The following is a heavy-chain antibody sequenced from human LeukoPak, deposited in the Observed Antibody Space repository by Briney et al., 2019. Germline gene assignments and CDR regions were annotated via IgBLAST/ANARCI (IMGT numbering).Heavy chain of an antibody. Sequence: GGSLRLSCAASTFTVSSNYMSWVRQAPGKGLEWVSVLYSGGITYYADSVKGRFTISSDNSMNTLYLQMNSLRVGDTAVYYCARGGTAAAKYFKHWGQGTLVTVSS. CDR3: ARGGTAAAKYFKH. V-gene: IGHV3-66*01. J-gene: IGHJ1*01. D-gene: IGHD6-13*01. CDR2: LYSGGIT. CDR1: TFTVSSNY.